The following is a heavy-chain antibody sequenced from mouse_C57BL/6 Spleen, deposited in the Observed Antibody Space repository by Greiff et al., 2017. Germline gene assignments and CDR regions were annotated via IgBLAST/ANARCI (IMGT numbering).Heavy chain of an antibody. J-gene: IGHJ2*01. CDR1: GYTFTDYY. CDR2: IYPGSGNT. Sequence: QVQLQQSGAELVRPGASVKLSCKASGYTFTDYYINWVKQRPGQGLEWIARIYPGSGNTYYNEKFKGKATLTAEKSSSTAYMQLSSLTSEDSAVYFCARGDYSNDGGDFDYWGQGTTLTVSS. CDR3: ARGDYSNDGGDFDY. D-gene: IGHD2-5*01. V-gene: IGHV1-76*01.